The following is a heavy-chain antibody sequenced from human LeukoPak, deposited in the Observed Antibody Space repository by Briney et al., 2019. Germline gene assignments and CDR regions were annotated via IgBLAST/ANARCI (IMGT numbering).Heavy chain of an antibody. Sequence: GGSLRLSCAASGFTFSSYSMNWVRQAPGKGLEWVSSISSSSSYIYYADSVKGRFTISRDNVKNSLYLQMNSLRAEDTAVYYCAGGGHGGSLLIYWGQGTLVTVSS. D-gene: IGHD2-15*01. CDR3: AGGGHGGSLLIY. V-gene: IGHV3-21*01. CDR2: ISSSSSYI. CDR1: GFTFSSYS. J-gene: IGHJ4*02.